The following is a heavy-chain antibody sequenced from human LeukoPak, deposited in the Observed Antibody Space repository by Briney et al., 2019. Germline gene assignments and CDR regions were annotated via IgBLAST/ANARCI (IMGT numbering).Heavy chain of an antibody. J-gene: IGHJ5*02. V-gene: IGHV4-34*01. CDR3: ARLLQGTVVTPLWFDP. CDR2: INHSGST. Sequence: SETLSLTCAVYGGSFSGYYWSWIRQPPGKGLEWIGEINHSGSTNYNPSLKSRVTISVDTSKNQFSLKLSSVTAADTAVYYCARLLQGTVVTPLWFDPWGQGTLVTVSS. CDR1: GGSFSGYY. D-gene: IGHD4-23*01.